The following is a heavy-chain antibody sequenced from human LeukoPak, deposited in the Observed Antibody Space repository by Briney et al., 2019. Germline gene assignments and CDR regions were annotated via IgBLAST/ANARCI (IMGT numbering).Heavy chain of an antibody. J-gene: IGHJ6*03. CDR3: AKSPIAAPRYNFMDV. Sequence: GGSLRLSCTTSGFNFRAYWMGWVRQAPGKGLEWVTFIQYDESNKYYADSVKGRFTFSRDNSKNTMYLQMISLRAEDTAVYFCAKSPIAAPRYNFMDVWGKGTMVIVSS. V-gene: IGHV3-30*02. D-gene: IGHD6-13*01. CDR2: IQYDESNK. CDR1: GFNFRAYW.